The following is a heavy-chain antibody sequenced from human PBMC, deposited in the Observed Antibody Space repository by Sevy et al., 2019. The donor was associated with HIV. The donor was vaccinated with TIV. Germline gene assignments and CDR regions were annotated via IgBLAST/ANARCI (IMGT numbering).Heavy chain of an antibody. CDR1: GKNLNDLP. Sequence: ASVKVSCKVSGKNLNDLPMHWVRQAPGKGLEWMGRFDPEDGERIYAQKFQGRVTMTEDTSRDTAYMELNRLRSEDTAMYYCATTREYYEDNSGYLDYWGQGILVTVSS. J-gene: IGHJ4*02. D-gene: IGHD3-16*01. V-gene: IGHV1-24*01. CDR2: FDPEDGER. CDR3: ATTREYYEDNSGYLDY.